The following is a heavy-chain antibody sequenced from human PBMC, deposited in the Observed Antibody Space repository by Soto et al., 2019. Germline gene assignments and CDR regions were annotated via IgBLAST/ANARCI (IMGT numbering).Heavy chain of an antibody. D-gene: IGHD3-22*01. J-gene: IGHJ4*02. Sequence: SETLSLTCTVSCGSISSGGYYWSWIRQHPGKGLEWIGYIYYSGSTYYNPSLKSRVTISVDTSKNQFSLKLSSVTAADTAVYYCARDSPYYYDSSGYRHFDYWGQGTLVTVSS. CDR2: IYYSGST. V-gene: IGHV4-31*03. CDR1: CGSISSGGYY. CDR3: ARDSPYYYDSSGYRHFDY.